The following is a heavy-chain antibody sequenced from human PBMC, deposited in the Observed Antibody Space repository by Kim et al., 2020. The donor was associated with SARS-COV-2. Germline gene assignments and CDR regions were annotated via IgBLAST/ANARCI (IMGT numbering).Heavy chain of an antibody. CDR3: ASDRGEDYYDSSGYDY. V-gene: IGHV3-21*01. CDR2: ISSSSSYI. CDR1: GFTFSSYS. Sequence: GGSLRLSCAASGFTFSSYSMNRVRQAPGKGLEWVSSISSSSSYIYYADSVKGRFTISRDNAKNSLYLQMNSLRAEDTAVYYCASDRGEDYYDSSGYDYWGQGTLVTVSS. J-gene: IGHJ4*02. D-gene: IGHD3-22*01.